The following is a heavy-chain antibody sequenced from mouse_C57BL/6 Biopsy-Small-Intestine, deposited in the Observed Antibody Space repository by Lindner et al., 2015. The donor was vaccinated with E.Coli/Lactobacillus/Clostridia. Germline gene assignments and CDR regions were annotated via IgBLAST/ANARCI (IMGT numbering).Heavy chain of an antibody. CDR2: ISGSNGDT. J-gene: IGHJ3*01. Sequence: SVKVSCKTSGYTFTNFGISWVRQAPGQGLEWMGWISGSNGDTNSAREVQGRVIMTTDTSTTTAYMELRSLTSDDTAVYYCATMDPFGWGKRDAFDIWGQGTMVIVS. D-gene: IGHD1-2*01. V-gene: IGHV1-74*01. CDR1: GYTFTNFG. CDR3: ATMDPFGWGKRDAFDI.